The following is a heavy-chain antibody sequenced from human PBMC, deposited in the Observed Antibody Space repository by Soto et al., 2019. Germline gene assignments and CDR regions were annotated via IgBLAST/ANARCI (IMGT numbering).Heavy chain of an antibody. CDR3: ARGSTIVRGAPSWFDP. Sequence: QVQLVQSGAEVKKPGSSVKVSCKASAGTFSRYTINWVRQAPGQGLEWMGRIIPIAAIANYTQKFQGRVTITVDTSSSTAYMELSSLRSDDTAVYYCARGSTIVRGAPSWFDPWGQGTLVTVSS. V-gene: IGHV1-69*02. D-gene: IGHD3-10*01. J-gene: IGHJ5*02. CDR1: AGTFSRYT. CDR2: IIPIAAIA.